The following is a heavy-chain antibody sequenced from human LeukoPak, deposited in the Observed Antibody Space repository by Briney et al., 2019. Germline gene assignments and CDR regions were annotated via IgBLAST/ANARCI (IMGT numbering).Heavy chain of an antibody. J-gene: IGHJ4*02. CDR1: GLTFSSYT. D-gene: IGHD3-9*01. V-gene: IGHV3-64D*06. Sequence: GGALRLSCSASGLTFSSYTIHWVRQAPAKGLEFGSAITNNGGNTYYADSVKGRFTISRDNSKNTVYLQMSSLRAEDTAVYYCVIVRGYFDSSGSDYWGQGTLVTVSS. CDR3: VIVRGYFDSSGSDY. CDR2: ITNNGGNT.